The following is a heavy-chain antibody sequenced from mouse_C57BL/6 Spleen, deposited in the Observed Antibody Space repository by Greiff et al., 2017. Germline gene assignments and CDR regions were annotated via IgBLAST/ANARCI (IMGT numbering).Heavy chain of an antibody. CDR1: GFNIKDYY. D-gene: IGHD1-1*01. Sequence: VQLQQSGPELVRPGASVKLSCTASGFNIKDYYMHWVKQRPEQGLEWIGRIDPEDGDTEYAPKFQGKATMTADTSSNTAYLQLSSLTSEDTAVYYCTTGYGSSYAMDYWGQGTSVTVSS. CDR3: TTGYGSSYAMDY. CDR2: IDPEDGDT. V-gene: IGHV14-1*01. J-gene: IGHJ4*01.